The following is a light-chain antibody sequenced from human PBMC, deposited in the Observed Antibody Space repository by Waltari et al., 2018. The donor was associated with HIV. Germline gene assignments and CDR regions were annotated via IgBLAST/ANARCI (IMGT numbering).Light chain of an antibody. CDR2: RNN. CDR3: QSYDRSLNGWL. CDR1: SSNIGARFD. V-gene: IGLV1-40*01. Sequence: QSVLTQPPSVSGAPGQTVTISCAGSSSNIGARFDVHWYQQFPGTAPKGIIYRNNNRPSGVPGRFSGSRSDTSASLAITGLQAEDEAHYFCQSYDRSLNGWLFGGGTKLTVL. J-gene: IGLJ3*02.